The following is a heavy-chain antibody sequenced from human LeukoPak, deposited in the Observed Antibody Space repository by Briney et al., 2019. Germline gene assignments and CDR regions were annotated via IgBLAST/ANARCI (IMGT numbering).Heavy chain of an antibody. Sequence: SETLSLTCTVSGRSISSYYWSWIRQPPGKGLEWIGYIYYSGSTNYSPSLRSRLTLSVDTSKNQFSLKLSSVTAADTAVYYCARGVRYYYYMDVWGKGTTVTISS. CDR3: ARGVRYYYYMDV. CDR2: IYYSGST. CDR1: GRSISSYY. J-gene: IGHJ6*03. V-gene: IGHV4-59*01.